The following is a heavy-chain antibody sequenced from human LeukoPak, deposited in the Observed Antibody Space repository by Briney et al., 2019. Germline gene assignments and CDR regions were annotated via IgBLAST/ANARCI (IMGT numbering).Heavy chain of an antibody. V-gene: IGHV1-18*01. Sequence: GASVKVSCKASGYTFTSYGISWVRQAPGQGLEWMGWISAYNGNTNYAQKLQGRVTMTTDTSTSTAYMELRSLRSDDTAVYYCARDRPYDYVWGSLTHIDYWGQGTLVTVSS. CDR3: ARDRPYDYVWGSLTHIDY. CDR1: GYTFTSYG. J-gene: IGHJ4*02. D-gene: IGHD3-16*01. CDR2: ISAYNGNT.